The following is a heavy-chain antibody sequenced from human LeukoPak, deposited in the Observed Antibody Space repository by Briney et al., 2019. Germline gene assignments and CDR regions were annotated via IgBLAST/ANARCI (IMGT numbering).Heavy chain of an antibody. D-gene: IGHD3-22*01. Sequence: GGSLRLSCAASGFTFDDYGLSWVCQVPGKGLEWVSGLNWNGGSTGYADSVKGRFTISRDNAKNSLYLQMNSLRAEDTALYYCARLRPLDYYDSSGRWDAFDIWGQGTMVTVSS. V-gene: IGHV3-20*04. CDR2: LNWNGGST. CDR1: GFTFDDYG. J-gene: IGHJ3*02. CDR3: ARLRPLDYYDSSGRWDAFDI.